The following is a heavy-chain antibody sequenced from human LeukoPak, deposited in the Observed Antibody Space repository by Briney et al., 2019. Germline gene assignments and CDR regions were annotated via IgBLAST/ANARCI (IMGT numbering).Heavy chain of an antibody. J-gene: IGHJ4*02. CDR1: GFTFSSYA. CDR3: AKEGGILWFGELSPFDY. CDR2: IRYDGSNK. V-gene: IGHV3-30*02. D-gene: IGHD3-10*01. Sequence: GGSLRLSCAASGFTFSSYAMSWVRQAPGKGLEWVAFIRYDGSNKYYADSVKGRFTISRDNSKNTLYLQMNSLRAEDTAVYYCAKEGGILWFGELSPFDYWGQGTLVTVSS.